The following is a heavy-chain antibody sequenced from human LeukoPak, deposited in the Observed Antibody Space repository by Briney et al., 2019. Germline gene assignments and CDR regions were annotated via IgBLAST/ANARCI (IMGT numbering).Heavy chain of an antibody. CDR2: ISYSGST. V-gene: IGHV4-39*01. CDR1: GGSISSSNYY. D-gene: IGHD3-10*01. CDR3: ARRSAVRGLIRLSLTAYYFDY. Sequence: ASETLSLTCTVSGGSISSSNYYWDWIRQPPGKGLEWIGSISYSGSTYYNPSLKSRVTISVDTSKNQFSLKLRSVTAADTAVYHCARRSAVRGLIRLSLTAYYFDYWGQGTLVTVSS. J-gene: IGHJ4*02.